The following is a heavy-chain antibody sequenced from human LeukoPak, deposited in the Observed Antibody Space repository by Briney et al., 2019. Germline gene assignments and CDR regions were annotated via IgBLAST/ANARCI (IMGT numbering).Heavy chain of an antibody. CDR3: ARDRTAYSYGTFFAY. Sequence: GGSLRLSCVASGFTFSTYGMHWVRQAPGKGLEWVAFIQYDGSNKFYADSVKGRFTISRDNSRNTLYLQMNSLRAEDTAVYYCARDRTAYSYGTFFAYWGQGTLVTVSS. CDR2: IQYDGSNK. D-gene: IGHD5-18*01. V-gene: IGHV3-30*02. CDR1: GFTFSTYG. J-gene: IGHJ4*02.